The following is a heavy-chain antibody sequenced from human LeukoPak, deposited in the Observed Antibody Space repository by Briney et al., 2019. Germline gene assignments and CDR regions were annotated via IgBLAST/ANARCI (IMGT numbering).Heavy chain of an antibody. V-gene: IGHV4-59*08. Sequence: PSETLSLTCTVSGGSISSYYWSWIRQPPGKGLEWIGYIYYSGSTNYNPSLKSRVTISVDTSKNQFSLKLCSVTAADTAVYYCARHSYCGGDCYLDYWGQGTLVTVSS. J-gene: IGHJ4*02. D-gene: IGHD2-21*02. CDR1: GGSISSYY. CDR3: ARHSYCGGDCYLDY. CDR2: IYYSGST.